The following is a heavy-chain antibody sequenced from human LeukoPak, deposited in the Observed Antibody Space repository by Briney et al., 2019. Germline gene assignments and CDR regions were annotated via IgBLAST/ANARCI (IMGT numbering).Heavy chain of an antibody. Sequence: SETLSLTCTVSGGSISSGDYYWSWIRQPPGKGLEWIGYIYCSGSTYYNPSLKSRVTISVDTSKNQFSLKLSSVTAADTAVYYCAREGEGSVQYWGQGTLVTVSS. J-gene: IGHJ4*02. CDR2: IYCSGST. CDR3: AREGEGSVQY. D-gene: IGHD3-16*01. CDR1: GGSISSGDYY. V-gene: IGHV4-30-4*01.